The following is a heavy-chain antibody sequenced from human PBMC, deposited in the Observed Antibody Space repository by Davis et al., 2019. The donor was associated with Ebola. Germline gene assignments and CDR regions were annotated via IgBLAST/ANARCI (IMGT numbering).Heavy chain of an antibody. D-gene: IGHD3-10*01. CDR2: INPNSGGT. Sequence: ASVKVSCKASGYTFTAYYVHWVRQAPGQGLEWMGWINPNSGGTNYAQKFQGRVTMTRDTSISTAYMELSRLRSDDTAVYYCARAGYYGSGSRPDYWGQGTLVTVSS. V-gene: IGHV1-2*02. CDR3: ARAGYYGSGSRPDY. J-gene: IGHJ4*02. CDR1: GYTFTAYY.